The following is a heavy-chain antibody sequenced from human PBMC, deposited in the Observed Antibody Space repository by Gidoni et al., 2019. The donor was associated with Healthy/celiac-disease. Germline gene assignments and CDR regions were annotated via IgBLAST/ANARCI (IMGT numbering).Heavy chain of an antibody. CDR2: IVVGSGNT. CDR3: AAGLGYDSSGYYPLFSPGY. V-gene: IGHV1-58*01. CDR1: GFTFTSSA. J-gene: IGHJ4*02. Sequence: QMQLVQSGPEVKQPGPSVKVSCTASGFTFTSSAVQWVRQARGQRLEWIGWIVVGSGNTNYAQKFQERVTITRDMSTSKAYMELSSLRSEDTAVYYCAAGLGYDSSGYYPLFSPGYWGQGTLVTVSS. D-gene: IGHD3-22*01.